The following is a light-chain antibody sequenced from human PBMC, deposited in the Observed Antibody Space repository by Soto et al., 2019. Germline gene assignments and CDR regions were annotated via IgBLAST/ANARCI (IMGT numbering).Light chain of an antibody. J-gene: IGKJ1*01. Sequence: DIVVTQSPVSLSVSPGGRATLSCKAGENVNSAVAWYQQKLGQAPRLLIYAASTRATGVPARFSGSGSGTEFTLTISSLQSEDFAVYYCQQYNNWPSGTFGQGTKVDIK. CDR3: QQYNNWPSGT. V-gene: IGKV3-15*01. CDR1: ENVNSA. CDR2: AAS.